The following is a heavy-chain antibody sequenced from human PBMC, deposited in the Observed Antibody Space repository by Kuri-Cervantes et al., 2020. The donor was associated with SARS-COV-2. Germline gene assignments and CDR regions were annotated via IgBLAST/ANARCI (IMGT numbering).Heavy chain of an antibody. Sequence: GESLKISCAASGFTFSSYAMSWVRQAPGKGLEWVSAISGSGGSTYYADSVKGRFTISRDNSKNTLYLQMGSLRAEDMAVYYCARTEYGDYAKVDVWGKGTTVTVSS. CDR2: ISGSGGST. CDR3: ARTEYGDYAKVDV. J-gene: IGHJ6*04. V-gene: IGHV3-23*01. CDR1: GFTFSSYA. D-gene: IGHD4-17*01.